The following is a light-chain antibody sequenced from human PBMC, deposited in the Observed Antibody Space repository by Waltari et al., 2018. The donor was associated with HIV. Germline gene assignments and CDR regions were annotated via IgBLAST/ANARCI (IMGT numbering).Light chain of an antibody. CDR3: ASWDDSLNGPV. V-gene: IGLV1-44*01. CDR2: GKN. CDR1: TSNIGSNT. Sequence: QSVLTQPPSTSGTPGQRVTLSCSGGTSNIGSNTVSWFQQLPGKAPKVPISGKNQRPSGLPDRFSGSKSGTAASLAIGGLQSEDEADYYCASWDDSLNGPVFGGGTTLTVL. J-gene: IGLJ2*01.